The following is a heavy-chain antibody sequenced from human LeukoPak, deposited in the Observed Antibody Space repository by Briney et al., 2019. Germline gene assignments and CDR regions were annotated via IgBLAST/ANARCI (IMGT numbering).Heavy chain of an antibody. CDR2: ISGSGVST. V-gene: IGHV3-23*01. Sequence: GGSLRLSCTASGFTFSTYAMNWVRQAPGKGLEWVSGISGSGVSTYYADSVKGRFTISRDNSNNTPYLQMSSLGAEDTAVYYCAKDWGMGDQLLRIDYWGQGTLVTVSS. J-gene: IGHJ4*02. D-gene: IGHD2-2*01. CDR3: AKDWGMGDQLLRIDY. CDR1: GFTFSTYA.